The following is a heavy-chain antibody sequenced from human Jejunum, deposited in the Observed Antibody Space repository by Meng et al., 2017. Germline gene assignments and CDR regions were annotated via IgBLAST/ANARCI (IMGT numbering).Heavy chain of an antibody. V-gene: IGHV4-61*01. Sequence: ESGPGLVRPSETLSLTCTVSGGFASSGSYYWTWVRQSPGKGLEWIGYNFDNGRTNYNPSLKSRVTMSVDTSRNQFSLKLSSVTAADTAVYYCARDNWGSIDYWGQGVLVTVSS. CDR3: ARDNWGSIDY. CDR1: GGFASSGSYY. J-gene: IGHJ4*02. CDR2: NFDNGRT. D-gene: IGHD7-27*01.